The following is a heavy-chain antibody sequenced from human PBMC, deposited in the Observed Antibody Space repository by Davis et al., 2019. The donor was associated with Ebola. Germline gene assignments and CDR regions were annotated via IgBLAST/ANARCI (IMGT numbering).Heavy chain of an antibody. V-gene: IGHV3-73*01. CDR2: IRSKANSFAT. Sequence: PGGSLRLSCAASGITFSGSAVHWVRQASGKGLEWVGRIRSKANSFATEFAESVKGRFTISRDDSKNTAYLQMNSLKTEDTAVYYCSRHSPFRFLDYWGQGTLVTVSS. CDR1: GITFSGSA. D-gene: IGHD3-3*01. J-gene: IGHJ4*02. CDR3: SRHSPFRFLDY.